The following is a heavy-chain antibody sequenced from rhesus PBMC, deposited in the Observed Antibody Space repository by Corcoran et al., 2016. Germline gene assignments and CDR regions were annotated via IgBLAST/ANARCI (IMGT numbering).Heavy chain of an antibody. CDR2: INPYNGNT. Sequence: QVQLVQSGAEVKKPGSSVKVSCKASGYTFTDYYMHWVRQAPRQGLEWMGWINPYNGNTKYAQKFQGRVTMTRDTSTSTAYMELSSLRSEDTAVYYCARDRGWRYSGYFDYWGQGVLVTVSS. V-gene: IGHV1S2*01. CDR1: GYTFTDYY. J-gene: IGHJ4*01. CDR3: ARDRGWRYSGYFDY. D-gene: IGHD5-24*01.